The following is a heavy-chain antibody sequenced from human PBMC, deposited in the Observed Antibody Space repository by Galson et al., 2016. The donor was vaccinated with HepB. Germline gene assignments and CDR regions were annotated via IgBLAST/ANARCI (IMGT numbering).Heavy chain of an antibody. CDR1: GGSFSGYY. V-gene: IGHV4-34*01. J-gene: IGHJ5*02. D-gene: IGHD3-3*01. Sequence: SETLSLTCAVYGGSFSGYYWSWIRLSPGKGLEWIGEVNDGGRTSYNPSLESRVTISVDTSRNQFSMKVNSVTAADAGVYYCARWTSALPSPVRSLWRWFDRWGLGTLVTVAS. CDR3: ARWTSALPSPVRSLWRWFDR. CDR2: VNDGGRT.